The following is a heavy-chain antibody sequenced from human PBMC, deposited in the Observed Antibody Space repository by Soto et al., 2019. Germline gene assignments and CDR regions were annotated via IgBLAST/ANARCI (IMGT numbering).Heavy chain of an antibody. D-gene: IGHD5-12*01. CDR3: AREGSYSAYNFAHGIQLWSFDF. V-gene: IGHV4-4*07. CDR1: GGSINTFY. Sequence: SETLSLTCTVSGGSINTFYWSWVRQPAGKGLEWIGRIFSSGSTSFNPFLESRVAMSVDTSKNHFSLNLSSVTAADMAVYYCAREGSYSAYNFAHGIQLWSFDFWGQGALVTAPQ. CDR2: IFSSGST. J-gene: IGHJ4*02.